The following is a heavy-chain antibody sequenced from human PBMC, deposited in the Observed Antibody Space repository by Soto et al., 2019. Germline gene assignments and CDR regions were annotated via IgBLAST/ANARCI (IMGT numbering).Heavy chain of an antibody. Sequence: PGGSLRLSCAASGFTFSSYAMHWVRQAPGKGLEWVAVISYDGSNKYYADSVKGRFTISRDNSKNTLYLQMNSLRAEDTAVYYCAVPTYYYDSSCYYYLAEYFQHWGQGTLVTVSS. J-gene: IGHJ1*01. D-gene: IGHD3-22*01. CDR3: AVPTYYYDSSCYYYLAEYFQH. CDR2: ISYDGSNK. CDR1: GFTFSSYA. V-gene: IGHV3-30-3*01.